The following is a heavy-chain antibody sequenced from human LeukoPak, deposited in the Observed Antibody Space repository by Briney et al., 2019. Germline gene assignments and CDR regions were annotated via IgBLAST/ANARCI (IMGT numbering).Heavy chain of an antibody. CDR3: AKGIAVAGTELAD. D-gene: IGHD6-19*01. J-gene: IGHJ4*02. CDR2: ISSSGDST. CDR1: GFTFSSYA. Sequence: GGSLRLSCTPSGFTFSSYAMSWVRQAPGKGLEWVSAISSSGDSTFYADSVKGRFTISRDNSKNTLYLQMNSLRADDTAVYYCAKGIAVAGTELADWGQGTLVTVSA. V-gene: IGHV3-23*01.